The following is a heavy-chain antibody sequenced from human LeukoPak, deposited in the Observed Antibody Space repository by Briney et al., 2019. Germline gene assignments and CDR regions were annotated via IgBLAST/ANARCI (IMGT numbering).Heavy chain of an antibody. CDR3: AREGSGWYYPPGPNSTYY. D-gene: IGHD6-19*01. J-gene: IGHJ4*02. CDR1: GGTFISYA. CDR2: IIPILGIA. Sequence: GASVKVSCKASGGTFISYAISWVRQAPGQGLEWMGRIIPILGIANYAQKFQGRVTITADKSTSTAYMELSSLRSEDTAVYYCAREGSGWYYPPGPNSTYYWGQGTLVTVSS. V-gene: IGHV1-69*04.